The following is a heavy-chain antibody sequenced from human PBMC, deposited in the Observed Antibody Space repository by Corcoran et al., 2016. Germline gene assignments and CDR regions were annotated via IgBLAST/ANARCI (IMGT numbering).Heavy chain of an antibody. D-gene: IGHD1-26*01. CDR2: IWYDGSNK. J-gene: IGHJ4*02. V-gene: IGHV3-33*01. Sequence: QVHLVESGGGVVQPGRSLRLSCAASGLTFSNYGMHWVRQAPGKGLEWVAFIWYDGSNKYYADSVRGRFTISRDSSKNTLFLQLNSLRADETAVDYSATDREGGYQRWVYFDHWGQGALVIVSS. CDR1: GLTFSNYG. CDR3: ATDREGGYQRWVYFDH.